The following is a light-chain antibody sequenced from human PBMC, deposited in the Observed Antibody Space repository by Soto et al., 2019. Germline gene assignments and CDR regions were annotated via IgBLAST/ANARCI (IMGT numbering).Light chain of an antibody. CDR1: QNIGTW. CDR3: QQGYSFPRT. V-gene: IGKV1-12*01. J-gene: IGKJ1*01. Sequence: DIQMTQSPSSMSASVGDRVTITCRARQNIGTWLAWYQQKPGKVPNLLIFPSSHSQCGVPSRFSGSGSGTDFTLTITNLQPEDFAIYYCQQGYSFPRTFGQGTTVEIK. CDR2: PSS.